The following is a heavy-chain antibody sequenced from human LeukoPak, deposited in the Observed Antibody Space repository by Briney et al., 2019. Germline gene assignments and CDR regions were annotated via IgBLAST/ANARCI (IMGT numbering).Heavy chain of an antibody. J-gene: IGHJ5*02. CDR2: IKRNSGGGTA. CDR3: TTYAAGGSWFDP. Sequence: GGSLRLSCAASGFTFSNAWMTWVRQAPGKGLEWVGRIKRNSGGGTADYAAAVKGRFTMSRDDSENTLYLQMNSLKTEDTAVYYCTTYAAGGSWFDPWGQGTLVTVSS. D-gene: IGHD6-25*01. V-gene: IGHV3-15*01. CDR1: GFTFSNAW.